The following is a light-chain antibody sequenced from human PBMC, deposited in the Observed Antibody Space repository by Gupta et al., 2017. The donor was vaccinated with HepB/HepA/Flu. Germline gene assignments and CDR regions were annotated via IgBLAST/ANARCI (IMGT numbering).Light chain of an antibody. CDR2: DVT. J-gene: IGLJ3*02. Sequence: QSALTQPRSVSGSPEQSVTISCTGTSSDVGGYNYVTWYQQHPGKAPKLMIYDVTKRPSGVPDRFFGSKSGNTASLTISGLQAEDEADYYCTSYAGSYSWVFGGGTKLTVL. V-gene: IGLV2-11*01. CDR1: SSDVGGYNY. CDR3: TSYAGSYSWV.